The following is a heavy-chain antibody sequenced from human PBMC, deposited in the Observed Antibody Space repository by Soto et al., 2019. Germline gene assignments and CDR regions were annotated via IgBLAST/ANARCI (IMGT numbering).Heavy chain of an antibody. J-gene: IGHJ4*02. Sequence: QVQLVEAGGGVVQPGRSLRLSCAASGFTFTDYAMHWVRQSPGKGLEWLAIIWPDGNNRYNEEAVKGRFTISRDHSQNTMYLQMANLSVEDSAVYHCVRDGEFRKWNFDYWGRGTQVIVSS. CDR2: IWPDGNNR. D-gene: IGHD1-26*01. V-gene: IGHV3-33*08. CDR1: GFTFTDYA. CDR3: VRDGEFRKWNFDY.